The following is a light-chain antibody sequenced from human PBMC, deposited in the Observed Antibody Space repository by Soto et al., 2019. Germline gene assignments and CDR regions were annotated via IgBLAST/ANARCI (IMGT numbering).Light chain of an antibody. CDR1: QSVSSSY. CDR2: GAS. J-gene: IGKJ1*01. CDR3: QQYGSPA. Sequence: EIVLTQSPGTLPLSPGERATLSCRASQSVSSSYLAWYQQKPGQAPRLLIYGASSRATGIPDRFSGSGSGTDFTLTISRLEPEDFAVYYCQQYGSPAFGQGTKVEIK. V-gene: IGKV3-20*01.